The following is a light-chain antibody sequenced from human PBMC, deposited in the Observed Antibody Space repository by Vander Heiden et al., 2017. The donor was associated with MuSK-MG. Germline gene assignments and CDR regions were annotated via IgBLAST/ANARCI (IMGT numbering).Light chain of an antibody. V-gene: IGKV1D-13*01. CDR1: QGIGSA. J-gene: IGKJ4*01. CDR2: DGS. CDR3: QQFDEYPPLT. Sequence: AIQLTQSPYSLSASVGDRVTITCRASQGIGSALAWYHQKSGKAPKLLIYDGSSLESGVPSRFSGSGSGTDFTLTISGLQPEDFGTYYCQQFDEYPPLTFGGGTKVEIK.